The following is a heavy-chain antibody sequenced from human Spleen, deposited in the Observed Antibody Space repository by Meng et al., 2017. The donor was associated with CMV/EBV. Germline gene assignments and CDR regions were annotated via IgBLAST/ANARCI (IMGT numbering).Heavy chain of an antibody. CDR2: IYWNGDE. Sequence: LRTSGAGVGWIRQPPGEALEWIAHIYWNGDEGYSPSLKSKLTITKDTSRNQVVLRMTNMDPVDTATYYCAHSSRNYDFRSGYFYYFDYWGQGTLVTVSS. J-gene: IGHJ4*02. CDR1: LRTSGAG. V-gene: IGHV2-5*01. D-gene: IGHD3-3*01. CDR3: AHSSRNYDFRSGYFYYFDY.